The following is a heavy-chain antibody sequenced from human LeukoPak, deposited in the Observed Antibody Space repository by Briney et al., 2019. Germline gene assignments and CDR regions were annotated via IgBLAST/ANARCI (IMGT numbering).Heavy chain of an antibody. CDR2: INPNSGGT. V-gene: IGHV1-2*02. J-gene: IGHJ5*01. CDR3: ARLKGDYRRLDS. Sequence: ASMKVSCKASGYTFTDYYMHWVRQAPGQGLEWMGWINPNSGGTRSTQNFQGRVTMTRDTSISTAYLELSRLGYDDTAVYYCARLKGDYRRLDSWGQGTLVTVSS. CDR1: GYTFTDYY. D-gene: IGHD4-17*01.